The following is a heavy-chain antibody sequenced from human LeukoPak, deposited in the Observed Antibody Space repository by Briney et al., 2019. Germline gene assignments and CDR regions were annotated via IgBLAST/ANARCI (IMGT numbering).Heavy chain of an antibody. CDR2: IIPIFGTA. CDR1: VGTFSSYA. D-gene: IGHD3-22*01. J-gene: IGHJ4*02. CDR3: ARGGDSSGYPLGPGNL. Sequence: GASVKVSCKASVGTFSSYAISWVRQAPGQGLEWMGGIIPIFGTANYAQKFQGRVTITADKSTSTAYMELSSLRSEDTAVYYCARGGDSSGYPLGPGNLWGQGTLVTVSS. V-gene: IGHV1-69*06.